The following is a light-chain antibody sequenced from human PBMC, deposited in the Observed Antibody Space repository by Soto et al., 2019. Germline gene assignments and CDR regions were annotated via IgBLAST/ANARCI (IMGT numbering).Light chain of an antibody. CDR3: CSYAGYYSLV. Sequence: QSALTQPRSVSGSPGQSVTISCTGTSGDVGGYNYVSWYQQHPGKAPKLMIYDVTKRPSGVPDRFSGSKSGNTASLTISGLQPEDEADYYCCSYAGYYSLVFGGGTKVTVL. J-gene: IGLJ2*01. CDR2: DVT. CDR1: SGDVGGYNY. V-gene: IGLV2-11*01.